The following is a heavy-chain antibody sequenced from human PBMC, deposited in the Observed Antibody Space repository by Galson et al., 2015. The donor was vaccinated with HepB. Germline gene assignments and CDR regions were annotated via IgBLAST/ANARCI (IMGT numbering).Heavy chain of an antibody. CDR1: GFTFGDYA. CDR2: IRSKAYGGTT. Sequence: SLRLSCAASGFTFGDYAMSWFRQAPGKGLEWVGFIRSKAYGGTTEYAASVKGRFTISRDDSKSIAYLQMNSLKTEDTAVYYCTRDPLTVWGSYRWGYYFDYWGQGTLVTVSS. V-gene: IGHV3-49*03. D-gene: IGHD3-16*02. CDR3: TRDPLTVWGSYRWGYYFDY. J-gene: IGHJ4*02.